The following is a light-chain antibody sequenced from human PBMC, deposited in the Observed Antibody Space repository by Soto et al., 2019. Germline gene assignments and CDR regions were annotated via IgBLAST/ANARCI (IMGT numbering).Light chain of an antibody. CDR3: QQYNNWPPIT. CDR1: QSVSSN. Sequence: TPSPSTLSVSPWERATLSCRASQSVSSNLAWYQQKPGQAPRLLIYGASTRATGIPARFSGSGSGTEFTLTISSLQSEDFAVYYCQQYNNWPPITFGQGTRLQIK. V-gene: IGKV3-15*01. J-gene: IGKJ5*01. CDR2: GAS.